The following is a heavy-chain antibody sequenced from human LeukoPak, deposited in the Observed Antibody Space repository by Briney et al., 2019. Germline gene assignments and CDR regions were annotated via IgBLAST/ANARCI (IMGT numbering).Heavy chain of an antibody. CDR2: VYHSGST. Sequence: SETLSLTCAVSGGSISSNNWWSWIRQSPGKGLEWSGGVYHSGSTNYNPSLKRRVTMSIDTSKNQFSVNLSSVTAADTAVYYCARLGASDNFDAFDIWGQGTMVTVSS. D-gene: IGHD4/OR15-4a*01. CDR3: ARLGASDNFDAFDI. V-gene: IGHV4-4*02. J-gene: IGHJ3*02. CDR1: GGSISSNNW.